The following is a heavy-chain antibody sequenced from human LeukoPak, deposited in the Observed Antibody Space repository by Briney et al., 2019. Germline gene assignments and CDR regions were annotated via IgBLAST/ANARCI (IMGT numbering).Heavy chain of an antibody. J-gene: IGHJ6*04. CDR3: AREYGDYSPWYYYYGMDV. V-gene: IGHV3-7*03. Sequence: GSLRLSCAASGFTFSSYWMSWVRQAPGKGLEWVANIKQDGSEKYYVDSVKGRFTISRDNAKNSLYLQMNSLRAEDTAVYHCAREYGDYSPWYYYYGMDVWGKGTTVTVSS. D-gene: IGHD4-17*01. CDR2: IKQDGSEK. CDR1: GFTFSSYW.